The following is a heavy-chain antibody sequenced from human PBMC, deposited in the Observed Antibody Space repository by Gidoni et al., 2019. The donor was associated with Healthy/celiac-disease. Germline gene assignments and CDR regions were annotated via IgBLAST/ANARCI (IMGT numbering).Heavy chain of an antibody. D-gene: IGHD4-17*01. J-gene: IGHJ2*01. CDR2: IGTAGDT. Sequence: EVQLVESGGGLVQPGGSLRLSCAASGFTFSSYDMHWVRQATGKGLEWVSAIGTAGDTYYPGSVNGRFTISRENAKNSLYLQMNSLRAGDTAVYYCARKVYGNWYFDLWGRGTLVTVSS. CDR1: GFTFSSYD. CDR3: ARKVYGNWYFDL. V-gene: IGHV3-13*01.